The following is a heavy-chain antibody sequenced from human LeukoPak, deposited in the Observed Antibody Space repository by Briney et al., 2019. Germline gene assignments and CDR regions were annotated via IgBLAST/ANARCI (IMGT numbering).Heavy chain of an antibody. CDR3: AREYCSSTSCYGFFDY. Sequence: SETLSLTCTVSGGSISSYYWSWIRQPAGKGLEWIGRIYTSGSTNYNPSLKSRVTMSVEPSKNQFSLKLSSVTAADTAVYYCAREYCSSTSCYGFFDYWGQGTLVTVSS. J-gene: IGHJ4*02. CDR2: IYTSGST. CDR1: GGSISSYY. V-gene: IGHV4-4*07. D-gene: IGHD2-2*01.